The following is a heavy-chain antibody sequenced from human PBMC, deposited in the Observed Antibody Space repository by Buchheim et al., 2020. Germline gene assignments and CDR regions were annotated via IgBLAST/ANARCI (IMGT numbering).Heavy chain of an antibody. CDR1: GGSISSYY. V-gene: IGHV4-59*01. J-gene: IGHJ4*02. CDR3: ARDASSSWYFDY. Sequence: QVQLPQWGAGLLKPSETLSLTCTVSGGSISSYYWSWIRQPPGKGLEWIGYIYYSGSTNYNPSLKSRVTISVDTSKNQFSLKLSSVTAADTAVYYCARDASSSWYFDYWGQGTL. CDR2: IYYSGST. D-gene: IGHD6-13*01.